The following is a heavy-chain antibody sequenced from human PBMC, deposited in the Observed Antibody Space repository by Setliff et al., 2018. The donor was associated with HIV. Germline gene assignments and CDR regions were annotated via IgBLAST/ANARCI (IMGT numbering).Heavy chain of an antibody. CDR3: ARAAAGNTGPFDL. Sequence: PSETLSLTCTVSDSGTYYWSWIRQPAGKGLEWIGRVSSRGDTNYNPSLKSRVTMSVDTSKNQFSLKLTSVTASDTAVYYCARAAAGNTGPFDLWGQGSPGHRL. J-gene: IGHJ4*02. D-gene: IGHD4-17*01. V-gene: IGHV4-4*07. CDR2: VSSRGDT. CDR1: DSGTYY.